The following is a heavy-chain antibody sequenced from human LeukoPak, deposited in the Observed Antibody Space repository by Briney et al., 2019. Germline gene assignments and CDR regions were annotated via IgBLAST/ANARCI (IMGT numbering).Heavy chain of an antibody. CDR1: GFTFSSYA. CDR2: ISGSGGST. Sequence: GGSLRLSCAASGFTFSSYARSWVRQAPGMGLEWILAISGSGGSTYYADSVKGRFTRSRDKSKNTLYLQIHRRRAERTAVYYCAKHRLLALAESFQHWGPGTLVTVSS. D-gene: IGHD2-15*01. CDR3: AKHRLLALAESFQH. J-gene: IGHJ1*01. V-gene: IGHV3-23*01.